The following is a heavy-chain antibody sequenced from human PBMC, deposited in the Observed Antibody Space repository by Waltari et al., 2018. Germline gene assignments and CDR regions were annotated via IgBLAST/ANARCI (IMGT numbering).Heavy chain of an antibody. V-gene: IGHV4-59*08. CDR1: GESFKRYY. D-gene: IGHD3-22*01. CDR3: ARGLGYSAWFDP. Sequence: QVELQESGPGLVKPSETLSLTCSVSGESFKRYYWNWVRQSPGKALEWIGFIQNSGTISYNPSLESRVTISVDTSKNQFFLNLNSVTAADTAVYYCARGLGYSAWFDPWGQGTLVTVSS. J-gene: IGHJ5*02. CDR2: IQNSGTI.